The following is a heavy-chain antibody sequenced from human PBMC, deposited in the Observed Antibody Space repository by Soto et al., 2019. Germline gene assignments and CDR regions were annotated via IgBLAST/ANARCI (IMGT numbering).Heavy chain of an antibody. CDR1: GFSLSTSGVG. CDR3: AHTTPTMSNWKSRYYFDY. V-gene: IGHV2-5*02. J-gene: IGHJ4*02. CDR2: IYWDDDK. D-gene: IGHD1-20*01. Sequence: GPTLVNHTQTLTLSCTFSGFSLSTSGVGVGWIRQPPGKALEWLALIYWDDDKRYSPSLKSRPTITKDTSKNQVVLTMTNMDPVDTATYYCAHTTPTMSNWKSRYYFDYWGQGTLVTVSS.